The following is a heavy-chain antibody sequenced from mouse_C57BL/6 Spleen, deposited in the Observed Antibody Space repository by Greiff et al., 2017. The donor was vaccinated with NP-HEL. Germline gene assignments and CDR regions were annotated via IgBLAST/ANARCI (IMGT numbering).Heavy chain of an antibody. CDR3: ARSYYDYDRSAWFAY. Sequence: EVKLQESGPGLVKPSQSLSLTCSVTGYSITSGYYWNWIRQFPGNKLEWMGYISYDGSNNYNPSLKNRISITRDTSKNQFFLKLNSVTTEDTATYYCARSYYDYDRSAWFAYWGQGTLVTVSA. CDR1: GYSITSGYY. CDR2: ISYDGSN. V-gene: IGHV3-6*01. J-gene: IGHJ3*01. D-gene: IGHD2-4*01.